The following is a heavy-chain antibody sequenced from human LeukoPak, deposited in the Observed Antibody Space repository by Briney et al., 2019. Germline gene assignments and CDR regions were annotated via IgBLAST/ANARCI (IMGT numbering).Heavy chain of an antibody. J-gene: IGHJ4*02. Sequence: GGSLRLSCAVSGFNVSDSYMNWVRQAPGKGLEWVSRINSEGTSTSYADSVKGRFDISRDNAKSTLYLHMNSLRAEDTAMYFCARSYYDFLTGYHNYLDYWGQGILVTVSS. CDR3: ARSYYDFLTGYHNYLDY. CDR1: GFNVSDSY. V-gene: IGHV3-74*01. CDR2: INSEGTST. D-gene: IGHD3-9*01.